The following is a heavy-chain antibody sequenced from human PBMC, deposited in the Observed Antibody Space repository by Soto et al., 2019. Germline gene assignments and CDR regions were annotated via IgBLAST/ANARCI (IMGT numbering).Heavy chain of an antibody. CDR2: IYYSGNT. Sequence: SETLSLSCTVSGGSISSGGYYWSWIRQHPGKGLEWIAYIYYSGNTFYNPSLQSRVTISVDTSKNQFSLKLSSVTAADTAVYYCARVVVTASYYYYAMDVWGQGTTVT. J-gene: IGHJ6*02. CDR3: ARVVVTASYYYYAMDV. CDR1: GGSISSGGYY. D-gene: IGHD2-15*01. V-gene: IGHV4-31*03.